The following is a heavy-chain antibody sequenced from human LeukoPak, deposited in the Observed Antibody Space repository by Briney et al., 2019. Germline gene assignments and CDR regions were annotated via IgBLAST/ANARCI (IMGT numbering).Heavy chain of an antibody. CDR2: INPNSGGT. CDR3: ARDTASSGYYYEY. Sequence: ASVKVSCKASGYTFTGYYMHWVRQAPGQGLEWMGRINPNSGGTNYAQKFQGRVTMTRDTSISTAYVELSRLRSDDTAVYYCARDTASSGYYYEYWGQGTLVTVSS. CDR1: GYTFTGYY. D-gene: IGHD3-22*01. J-gene: IGHJ4*02. V-gene: IGHV1-2*06.